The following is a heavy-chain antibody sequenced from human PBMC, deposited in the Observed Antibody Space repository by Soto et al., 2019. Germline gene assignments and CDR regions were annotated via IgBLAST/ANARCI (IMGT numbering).Heavy chain of an antibody. V-gene: IGHV3-30*18. Sequence: QVQLVESGGGVVQPGRSLRLSCAASGFTFSSYGMHWVRQAPGKGLEWVAVISYDGSNKYYADSVKGRFTISRDNSKNTLYLQMISLTAEDTAVYYCAKWDYGFQHWGQGTLVSVSS. CDR2: ISYDGSNK. J-gene: IGHJ1*01. CDR3: AKWDYGFQH. D-gene: IGHD4-17*01. CDR1: GFTFSSYG.